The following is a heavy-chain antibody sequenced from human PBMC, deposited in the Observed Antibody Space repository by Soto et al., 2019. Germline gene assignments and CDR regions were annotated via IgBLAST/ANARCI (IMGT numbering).Heavy chain of an antibody. CDR1: GYTFAMHY. Sequence: QVQLVQSGAEVKKPGASVKISCKTSGYTFAMHYIHWVRQAPGQGLEWMGMINPSDGSTSYVQKFQGRVTMTRDTSATTVFLTMSRLTSHDPAVFYCAREDGGGGRRHDFWGQGTLVTVSS. J-gene: IGHJ4*02. V-gene: IGHV1-46*01. CDR2: INPSDGST. CDR3: AREDGGGGRRHDF. D-gene: IGHD2-15*01.